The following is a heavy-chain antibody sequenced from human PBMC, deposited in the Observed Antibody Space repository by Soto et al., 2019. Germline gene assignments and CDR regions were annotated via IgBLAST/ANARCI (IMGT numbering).Heavy chain of an antibody. CDR3: VRDRRRTGVHTWGRSGTMDV. CDR2: INDDGNEK. V-gene: IGHV3-7*01. CDR1: AFAFAAHW. Sequence: ESGGGLVQPGGSLRLSCAASAFAFAAHWMIWVRQAPGKGLEWVANINDDGNEKYLVDSVKGRFTISRDNARNLMYLLMTSLRDEDTAVYYCVRDRRRTGVHTWGRSGTMDVWGKGTTVTVSS. D-gene: IGHD3-3*01. J-gene: IGHJ6*04.